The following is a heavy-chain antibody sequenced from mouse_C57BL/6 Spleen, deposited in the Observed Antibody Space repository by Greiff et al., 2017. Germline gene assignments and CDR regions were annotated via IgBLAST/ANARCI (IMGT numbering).Heavy chain of an antibody. CDR2: IWTGGGT. CDR1: GFSLTSYA. Sequence: QVQLQQSGPGLVAPSQSLSITCTVSGFSLTSYAISWVRQPPGKGLEWLGVIWTGGGTNYNSALKSRLSISKDNSKSQVVLKMNSLQTDDTARYYCARSRDYDYDGDCFDYWGQGTTLTVSS. CDR3: ARSRDYDYDGDCFDY. J-gene: IGHJ2*01. D-gene: IGHD2-4*01. V-gene: IGHV2-9-1*01.